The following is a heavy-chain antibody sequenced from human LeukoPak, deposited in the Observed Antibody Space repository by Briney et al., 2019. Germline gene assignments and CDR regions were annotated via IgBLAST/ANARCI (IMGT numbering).Heavy chain of an antibody. J-gene: IGHJ4*02. CDR3: ARGVATILTIDY. CDR1: GGSISSYY. V-gene: IGHV4-59*01. D-gene: IGHD5-12*01. Sequence: SETLSLTCTVSGGSISSYYWSWIRQPPGKGLEWIGYIYYSGSTNYNPSLKSRVTISVDTSKNQFSLKLSSVTAADTAVYYCARGVATILTIDYWGQGTLVTVSS. CDR2: IYYSGST.